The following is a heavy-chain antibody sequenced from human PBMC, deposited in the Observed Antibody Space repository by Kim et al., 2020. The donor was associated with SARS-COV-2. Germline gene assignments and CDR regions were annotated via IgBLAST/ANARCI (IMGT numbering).Heavy chain of an antibody. V-gene: IGHV1-46*01. D-gene: IGHD2-15*01. CDR3: ARVGRGSGRLDY. J-gene: IGHJ4*02. Sequence: YAQKCQGRLAMTRDTSTSAVYMELSSLRSEDTAVYYCARVGRGSGRLDYWGQGTLVTVSS.